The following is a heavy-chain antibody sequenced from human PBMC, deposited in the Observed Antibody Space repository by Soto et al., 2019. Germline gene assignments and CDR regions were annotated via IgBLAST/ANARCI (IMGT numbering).Heavy chain of an antibody. CDR3: ASVRG. CDR1: GFTFSAYA. V-gene: IGHV3-23*01. Sequence: EVQLLESGGGLVQPGGSLRLSCAASGFTFSAYAMIWVRQAPGKGLEWVSTDSGGIGVDTYYSDSVKGRFTISRDNSKDTVSLQMNNLRVEDTAFYYCASVRGWGQGTLVTVSS. J-gene: IGHJ4*02. CDR2: DSGGIGVDT.